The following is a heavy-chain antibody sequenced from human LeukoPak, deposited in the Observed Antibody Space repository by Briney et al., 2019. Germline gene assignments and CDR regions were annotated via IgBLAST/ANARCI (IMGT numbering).Heavy chain of an antibody. CDR1: GASIGGSHCY. CDR3: GFGGGIAVTDT. Sequence: SETLSLTCTFSGASIGGSHCYWNWIRQPLGMGLDWIGSISCWGSTFYNPSLKSRVTISADTSKNQFSLRLTSVTAADTAVYYCGFGGGIAVTDTWGQGTLVTVSS. V-gene: IGHV4-39*01. D-gene: IGHD3-10*01. J-gene: IGHJ5*02. CDR2: ISCWGST.